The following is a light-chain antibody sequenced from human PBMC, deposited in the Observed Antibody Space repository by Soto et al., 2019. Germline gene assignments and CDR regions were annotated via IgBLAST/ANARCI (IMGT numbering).Light chain of an antibody. CDR1: QSVSSN. CDR3: QQYNVWPLT. CDR2: VAS. V-gene: IGKV3-15*01. Sequence: EIVMTQSPATLSVSPGERATLSCRASQSVSSNLAWYQQKPGQTPKLLIYVASTRATGIPARFSGSGSVTEFTLTLISLQSEDFAVYYCQQYNVWPLTFGGGTKVEFK. J-gene: IGKJ4*01.